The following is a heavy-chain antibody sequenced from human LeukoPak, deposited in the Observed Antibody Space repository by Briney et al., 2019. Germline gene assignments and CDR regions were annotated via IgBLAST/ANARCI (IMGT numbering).Heavy chain of an antibody. J-gene: IGHJ6*02. CDR1: GGSISSYY. CDR2: IYDSGST. Sequence: SETLSLTCTLSGGSISSYYWSWIRQPPGKGLEWIGNIYDSGSTNYNPSLKSRVTISVDTSKNQCSLKLSSVTAADTAVYYCARHHDAYYYYGMDVWGQGTTVTVSS. CDR3: ARHHDAYYYYGMDV. V-gene: IGHV4-59*01. D-gene: IGHD1-1*01.